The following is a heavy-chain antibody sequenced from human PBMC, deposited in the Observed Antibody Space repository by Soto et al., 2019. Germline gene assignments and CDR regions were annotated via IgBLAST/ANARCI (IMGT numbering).Heavy chain of an antibody. V-gene: IGHV3-23*01. CDR1: GFTFANYA. Sequence: GGSLRLSCAASGFTFANYAMTWVRQAPAKGLEWVSSVSGSGGTTFYADSVKGRFTISRDNFKNTLYLRMNSLRAEDTAVYYCAKDNYCTNGVCYDYYMDVWGKGTTVTVSS. D-gene: IGHD2-8*01. CDR2: VSGSGGTT. J-gene: IGHJ6*03. CDR3: AKDNYCTNGVCYDYYMDV.